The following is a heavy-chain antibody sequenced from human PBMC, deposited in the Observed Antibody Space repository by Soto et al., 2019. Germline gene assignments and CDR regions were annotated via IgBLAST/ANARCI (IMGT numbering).Heavy chain of an antibody. CDR3: ARDLGSSGWPDY. V-gene: IGHV3-30-3*01. J-gene: IGHJ4*02. CDR1: GFTFSSYG. CDR2: ISYDGSNK. Sequence: GGSLXLSCAASGFTFSSYGMHWVRQDPGKGLERVAVISYDGSNKYYAESVKGRFTISRDNSKNTLYLQMNSLRAEDSAVYYCARDLGSSGWPDYWGQGTLVTVSS. D-gene: IGHD6-19*01.